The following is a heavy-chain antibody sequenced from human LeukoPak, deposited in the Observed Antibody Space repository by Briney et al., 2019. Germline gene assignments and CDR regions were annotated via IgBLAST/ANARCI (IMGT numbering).Heavy chain of an antibody. CDR2: IIPIFGIA. D-gene: IGHD1-1*01. J-gene: IGHJ4*02. CDR3: ASLDSHLDY. V-gene: IGHV1-69*10. Sequence: GASVKDTCKSTGGTYSSYAISWVRQPPGQRLEWMGGIIPIFGIANYAHKFQGTVTITEDKYTSTVYMELSGLSSEDTAVYYCASLDSHLDYWGQGTLVTVSS. CDR1: GGTYSSYA.